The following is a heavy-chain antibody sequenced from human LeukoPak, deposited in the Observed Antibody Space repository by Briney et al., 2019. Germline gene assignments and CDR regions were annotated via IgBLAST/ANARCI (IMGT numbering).Heavy chain of an antibody. D-gene: IGHD4-11*01. Sequence: ASVKVSCKASGYTFTSYDINWVRQATGQGLEWMGWMNPNSGNTGYAQKFQGRVTITRNTSISTAYMELSSLRSKDTAVYYCARGERDDYSKNFDYWGQGTLVTVSS. V-gene: IGHV1-8*03. CDR3: ARGERDDYSKNFDY. J-gene: IGHJ4*02. CDR1: GYTFTSYD. CDR2: MNPNSGNT.